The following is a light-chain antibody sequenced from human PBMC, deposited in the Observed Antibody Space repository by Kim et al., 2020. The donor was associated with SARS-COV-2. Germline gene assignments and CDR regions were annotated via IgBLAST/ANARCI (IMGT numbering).Light chain of an antibody. CDR1: SLRDYY. Sequence: ALGQTVTITCQGGSLRDYYATWYQQKPGQAPVVVIYGKNNRPSGIPDRFSGSRSGNTASLTITGTQAEDEAYYYCDSRDSSGNHWLFGGGTQLTVL. V-gene: IGLV3-19*01. CDR2: GKN. CDR3: DSRDSSGNHWL. J-gene: IGLJ3*02.